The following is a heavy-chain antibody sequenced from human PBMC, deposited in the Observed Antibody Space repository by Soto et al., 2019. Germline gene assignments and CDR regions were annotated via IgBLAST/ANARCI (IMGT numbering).Heavy chain of an antibody. J-gene: IGHJ6*02. CDR2: IYPGDSDT. CDR3: ARHSRGITMVRGPDYYYGMDV. CDR1: GYSFTSYW. D-gene: IGHD3-10*01. V-gene: IGHV5-51*01. Sequence: GESLKISCKGSGYSFTSYWIGWVRQMPGKGLEWMGIIYPGDSDTRYSPSFQGRVTISADKSISTAYLQWSSLKASDTAMYYCARHSRGITMVRGPDYYYGMDVWGQGTTVTVSS.